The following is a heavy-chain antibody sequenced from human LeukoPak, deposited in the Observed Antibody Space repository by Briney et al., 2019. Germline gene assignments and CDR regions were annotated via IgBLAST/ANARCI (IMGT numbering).Heavy chain of an antibody. Sequence: GGSLRLSCAASGLTFRNYVLSWVRQAPGKGLEWVSVINDSGHITYYADSVKGRFTISRDNSKNTLYLQMNSLRAEDTAVYYCAKYSGDYYDNYYGMDVWGQGTTVTVSS. CDR2: INDSGHIT. CDR3: AKYSGDYYDNYYGMDV. J-gene: IGHJ6*02. CDR1: GLTFRNYV. V-gene: IGHV3-23*01. D-gene: IGHD3-22*01.